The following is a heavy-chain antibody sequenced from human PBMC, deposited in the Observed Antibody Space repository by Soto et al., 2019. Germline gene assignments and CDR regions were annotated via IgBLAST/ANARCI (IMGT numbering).Heavy chain of an antibody. CDR3: TKEKSAMYSGYDAFDI. Sequence: GGSLRLSCAASGFTFSSYEMDWVRQAPGKGLGWVAHITSGGTTMYSDSVKGRFTISRDNADNSLHLQMNSLRAEDTALYYCTKEKSAMYSGYDAFDIWGRGTMVTVSS. J-gene: IGHJ3*02. CDR1: GFTFSSYE. CDR2: ITSGGTT. V-gene: IGHV3-48*03. D-gene: IGHD5-12*01.